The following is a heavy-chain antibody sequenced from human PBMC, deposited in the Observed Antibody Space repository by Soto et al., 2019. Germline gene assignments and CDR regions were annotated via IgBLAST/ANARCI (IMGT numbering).Heavy chain of an antibody. J-gene: IGHJ4*02. CDR2: IGANGVPT. CDR3: AKRPLARRVFDY. D-gene: IGHD1-1*01. Sequence: EVQLLDSGRGLVQPGESLRLSCAASGFIFSNYAMNWVRTAPGKGLEWVSTIGANGVPTYYADSVKGRFTISRDNSRDTLYLQMNSLRQEDTAVYYLAKRPLARRVFDYLGQGTLVTVSS. CDR1: GFIFSNYA. V-gene: IGHV3-23*01.